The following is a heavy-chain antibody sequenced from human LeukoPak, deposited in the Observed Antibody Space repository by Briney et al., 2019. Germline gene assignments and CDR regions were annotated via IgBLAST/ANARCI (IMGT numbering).Heavy chain of an antibody. CDR3: AKALTRRAFDM. CDR2: MSLSTSGK. J-gene: IGHJ3*02. D-gene: IGHD3-16*01. CDR1: GFTFSDYD. V-gene: IGHV3-23*01. Sequence: GGSLRLSCAAPGFTFSDYDMSWVRQAPGKGLEWVSSMSLSTSGKTYADSVKGRFTVSTDKAKNTLYLQMDSLRAEDTAIYYCAKALTRRAFDMWGQGTMVTVSS.